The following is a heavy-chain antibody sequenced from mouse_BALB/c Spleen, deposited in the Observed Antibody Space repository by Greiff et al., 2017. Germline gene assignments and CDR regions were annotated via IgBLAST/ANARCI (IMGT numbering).Heavy chain of an antibody. Sequence: EVKLVESGPGLVKPSQSLSLTCSVTGYSITSGYYWNWIRQFPGNKLEWMGYISYDGSNNYNPSLKNRISITRDTSKNQFFLKLNSVTTEDTATYYCAYYDYDGFAYWGQGTLVTVSA. CDR1: GYSITSGYY. D-gene: IGHD2-4*01. V-gene: IGHV3-6*02. J-gene: IGHJ3*01. CDR2: ISYDGSN. CDR3: AYYDYDGFAY.